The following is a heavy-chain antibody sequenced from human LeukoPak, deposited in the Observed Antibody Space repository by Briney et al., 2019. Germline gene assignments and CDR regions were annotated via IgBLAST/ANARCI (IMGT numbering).Heavy chain of an antibody. Sequence: ASVKVSCKASGYTFTGYYMHWVRQAPGQGLEWMGWINPNSGGTNSAQKFQGRVTMTRDTSISTAYMVLSRLRSDDTAVYYCARGIMATNWIYYYYNYMDVWGKGTTVTVSS. V-gene: IGHV1-2*02. J-gene: IGHJ6*03. CDR2: INPNSGGT. D-gene: IGHD5-12*01. CDR3: ARGIMATNWIYYYYNYMDV. CDR1: GYTFTGYY.